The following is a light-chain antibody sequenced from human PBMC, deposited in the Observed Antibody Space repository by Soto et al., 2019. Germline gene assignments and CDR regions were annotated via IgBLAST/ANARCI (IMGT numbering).Light chain of an antibody. V-gene: IGKV3-20*01. CDR3: QPYGSSSWT. Sequence: EVVLTQSPGTLSLSPRERATLSCRASQSVSSSYLAWYQQKPGQAPRLLIYGTSSRATGIPDRFSGSGSGTDFTLTISRREPEDFAVYYCQPYGSSSWTFGQGTKVDIK. J-gene: IGKJ1*01. CDR2: GTS. CDR1: QSVSSSY.